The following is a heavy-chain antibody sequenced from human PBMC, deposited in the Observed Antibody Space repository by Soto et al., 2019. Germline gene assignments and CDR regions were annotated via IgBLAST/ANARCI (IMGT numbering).Heavy chain of an antibody. CDR3: ARDQGGVYSRSSPFDY. D-gene: IGHD6-6*01. CDR1: GGTFSSYT. CDR2: IIPILGIA. J-gene: IGHJ4*02. Sequence: QVQLVQSGAEVKKPGSSVKVSCKASGGTFSSYTISWVRQAPGQGLEWMGRIIPILGIANYAQKFQGRVTITADKSTSTAYMELSSLRSEDTAVYYCARDQGGVYSRSSPFDYWGQGTLVTVAS. V-gene: IGHV1-69*08.